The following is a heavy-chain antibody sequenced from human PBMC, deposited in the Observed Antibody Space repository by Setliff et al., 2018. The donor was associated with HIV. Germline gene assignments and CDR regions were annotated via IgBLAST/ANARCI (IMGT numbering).Heavy chain of an antibody. CDR3: ARQWPYYYYMDV. J-gene: IGHJ6*03. CDR1: GGSISSSSYY. CDR2: IYYSGST. V-gene: IGHV4-39*01. D-gene: IGHD5-12*01. Sequence: SETLSLTCTVSGGSISSSSYYWGWIRQPPGKGLEWIGSIYYSGSTYYNPSLKSRVTISVDTSKDQFSLKLSSVTAADTAVYYCARQWPYYYYMDVWGKGITVTVSS.